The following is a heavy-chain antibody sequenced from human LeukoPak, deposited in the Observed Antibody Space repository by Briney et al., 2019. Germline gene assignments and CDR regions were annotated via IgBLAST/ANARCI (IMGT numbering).Heavy chain of an antibody. D-gene: IGHD3-10*01. CDR1: GYTFTTYY. CDR3: AREGTKNYYGSGSSGFDY. J-gene: IGHJ4*02. V-gene: IGHV1-46*01. CDR2: INPSGGST. Sequence: ASVKVSCKASGYTFTTYYMHWVRQAPGQGLEWMGIINPSGGSTSYAQKFQGRVTMTRDTSTSTVYMGLSNLRSEDTAVYYCAREGTKNYYGSGSSGFDYWGQGTLVTVSS.